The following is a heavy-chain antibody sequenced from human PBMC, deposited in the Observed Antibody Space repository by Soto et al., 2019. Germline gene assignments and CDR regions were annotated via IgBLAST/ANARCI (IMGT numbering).Heavy chain of an antibody. D-gene: IGHD6-13*01. CDR1: GFTFSSYA. V-gene: IGHV3-23*01. Sequence: EVQLLESGGGLVQPGGSLRLSCAASGFTFSSYAMSWVRQAPGKGLEWVSAISGSGGSTYYVDSVKGRFTISRDNSKNTLYLQINSLRADDTALYYCAKDFGSAAGGGFWYFDVWGRGTLVTVSS. CDR2: ISGSGGST. J-gene: IGHJ2*01. CDR3: AKDFGSAAGGGFWYFDV.